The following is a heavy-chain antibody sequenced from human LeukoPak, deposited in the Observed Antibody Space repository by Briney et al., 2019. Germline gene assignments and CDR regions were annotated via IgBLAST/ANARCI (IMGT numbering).Heavy chain of an antibody. V-gene: IGHV4-34*01. D-gene: IGHD1-1*01. Sequence: SETPSLTCAVYGGSFSGYYWSWIRQPPGKGLEWIGEINHSGSTNYNPSLKSRVTISVDTSKNQFSLKLSSVTAADTAVYYCARLDGPFDYYGMDVWGQGTTVTVSS. CDR2: INHSGST. CDR3: ARLDGPFDYYGMDV. CDR1: GGSFSGYY. J-gene: IGHJ6*02.